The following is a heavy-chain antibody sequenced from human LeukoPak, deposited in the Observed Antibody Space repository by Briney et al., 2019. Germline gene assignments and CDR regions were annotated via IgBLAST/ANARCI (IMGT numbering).Heavy chain of an antibody. CDR1: GFTFSNHW. CDR2: IDGAGSTT. Sequence: GGSLRLSCAASGFTFSNHWMHWVRQVPGKGLVWVSRIDGAGSTTNYADSVKGRFSISRDNAKSTLYLQMYSLRAEDTGVYYCAREVGGPSSSWIDYWGQGTLVTVSS. D-gene: IGHD6-13*01. V-gene: IGHV3-74*01. CDR3: AREVGGPSSSWIDY. J-gene: IGHJ4*02.